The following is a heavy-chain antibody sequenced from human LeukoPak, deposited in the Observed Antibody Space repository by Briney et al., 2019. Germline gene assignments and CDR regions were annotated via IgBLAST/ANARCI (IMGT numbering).Heavy chain of an antibody. J-gene: IGHJ3*02. D-gene: IGHD3-9*01. V-gene: IGHV1-46*01. CDR3: ARGRYSQAFDI. CDR1: GYTFTSYY. Sequence: ASVKVSCKASGYTFTSYYMHWVRQAPGQGLEWMGIINPSGGSTSYAQKLQGRVTMTTDTSTSTAYMELRSLRSDDTAVYYSARGRYSQAFDIWGQGTMVTVSS. CDR2: INPSGGST.